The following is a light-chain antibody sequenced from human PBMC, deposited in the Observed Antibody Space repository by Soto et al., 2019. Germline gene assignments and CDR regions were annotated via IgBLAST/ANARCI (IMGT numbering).Light chain of an antibody. V-gene: IGKV1-39*01. CDR3: QQSYSIPLT. J-gene: IGKJ5*01. CDR2: AAS. CDR1: QSIGTS. Sequence: DIQMTQSPPSLSASVGDRVTINCRASQSIGTSLNWYQQKPGTAPNLLIYAASSLQSGVPSRFSGGGSGTDFTLTISSLQPEDFATYYCQQSYSIPLTFGQGTRLEIK.